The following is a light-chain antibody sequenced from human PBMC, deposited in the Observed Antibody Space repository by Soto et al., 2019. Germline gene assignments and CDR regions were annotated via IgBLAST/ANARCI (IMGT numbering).Light chain of an antibody. J-gene: IGLJ2*01. CDR2: YDS. CDR3: QVWDSSSDHVV. Sequence: SYELTQPPSVSVAPGKTARITCGGNNMGSESVHWYQQKPGQAPVLVIYYDSDRPSGIPERFSGSNSGNTATLTISRVEAGDEADYYCQVWDSSSDHVVFGGGTKLTVL. CDR1: NMGSES. V-gene: IGLV3-21*04.